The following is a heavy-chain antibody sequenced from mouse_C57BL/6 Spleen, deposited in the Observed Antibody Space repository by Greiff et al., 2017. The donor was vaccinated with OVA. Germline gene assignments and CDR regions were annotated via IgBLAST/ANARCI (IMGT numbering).Heavy chain of an antibody. CDR2: IDPNSGGT. CDR3: ARSGYSNYVSFAY. D-gene: IGHD2-5*01. J-gene: IGHJ3*01. Sequence: QQSCKASGYTFTSYWMHWVKQRPGRGLEWIGRIDPNSGGTKYNEKFKSKATLTVDKPSSTAYMQLSSLTSEDSAVYYCARSGYSNYVSFAYWGQGTLVTVSA. V-gene: IGHV1-72*01. CDR1: GYTFTSYW.